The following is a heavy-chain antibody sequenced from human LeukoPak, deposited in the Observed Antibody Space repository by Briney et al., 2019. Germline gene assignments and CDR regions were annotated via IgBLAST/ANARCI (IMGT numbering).Heavy chain of an antibody. CDR1: GTSFSGYY. Sequence: SETLSLTCAVYGTSFSGYYWSWIRQPPGKGLEWIGEIDHRGRAKYNPSLKSRVSTSIDTSKNQFSLNLSSVTAADTAVYYCARDVNTALMDVWGEGTRSSSPQ. CDR2: IDHRGRA. V-gene: IGHV4-34*01. D-gene: IGHD5-18*01. J-gene: IGHJ6*04. CDR3: ARDVNTALMDV.